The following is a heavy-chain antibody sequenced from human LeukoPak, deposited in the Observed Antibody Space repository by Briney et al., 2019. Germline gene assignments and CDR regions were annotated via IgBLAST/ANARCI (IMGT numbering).Heavy chain of an antibody. Sequence: PSETLSLTCTVSGGSINSYYWSWIRQPPGKGLECIGYIHYTGSTNYNPSLKSRVTISVDTSKSQFSLKLRSVTVADTALYYCARSELSCSGGSCPTRYAFDIWGQGTVVTASS. D-gene: IGHD2-15*01. CDR3: ARSELSCSGGSCPTRYAFDI. V-gene: IGHV4-59*08. CDR2: IHYTGST. CDR1: GGSINSYY. J-gene: IGHJ3*02.